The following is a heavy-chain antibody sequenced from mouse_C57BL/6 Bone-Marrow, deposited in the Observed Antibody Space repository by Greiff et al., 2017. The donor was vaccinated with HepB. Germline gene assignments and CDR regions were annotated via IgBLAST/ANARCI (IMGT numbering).Heavy chain of an antibody. J-gene: IGHJ2*01. CDR2: ILPSIGRT. D-gene: IGHD2-5*01. CDR3: ARPYYSNYVYYFDY. Sequence: QVQLQQSGSELRSPGSSVKLSCKDFDSEVFPIAYMSWVRQKPGHGFEWIGGILPSIGRTIYGEKFEDKATLDADTLSNTAYLELNSLTSEDSAIYYCARPYYSNYVYYFDYWGQGTTLTVSS. V-gene: IGHV15-2*01. CDR1: DSEVFPIAY.